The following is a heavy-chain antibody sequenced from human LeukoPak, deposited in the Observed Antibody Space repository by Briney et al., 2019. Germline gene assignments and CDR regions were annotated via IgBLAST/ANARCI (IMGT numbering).Heavy chain of an antibody. CDR1: GDSVSSNSAA. CDR2: TYYRSKWYN. V-gene: IGHV6-1*01. J-gene: IGHJ4*02. D-gene: IGHD2-2*01. Sequence: PSQTLSLTCAISGDSVSSNSAAWNWIRQSPSRGLEWLGRTYYRSKWYNEYAVSVESRISINPDTSRNQFSLQPNSVTPEDVAVYYCARGYCSTHSCYHFDYWGQGTLVTVSS. CDR3: ARGYCSTHSCYHFDY.